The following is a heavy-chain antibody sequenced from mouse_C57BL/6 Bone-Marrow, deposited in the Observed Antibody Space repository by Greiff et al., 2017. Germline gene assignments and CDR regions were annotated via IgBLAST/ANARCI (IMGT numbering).Heavy chain of an antibody. CDR1: GFTFSDFY. J-gene: IGHJ3*01. Sequence: EVQVVESGGGLVQSGRSLRLSCATSGFTFSDFYMEWVRQAPGKGLEWIAASRNKANDYTTEYSASVKGRFIVSRDTSQSILYLQMNALRAEDTAIYYCARDASYDYSWFAYWGQGTLVTVSA. CDR2: SRNKANDYTT. D-gene: IGHD2-4*01. V-gene: IGHV7-1*01. CDR3: ARDASYDYSWFAY.